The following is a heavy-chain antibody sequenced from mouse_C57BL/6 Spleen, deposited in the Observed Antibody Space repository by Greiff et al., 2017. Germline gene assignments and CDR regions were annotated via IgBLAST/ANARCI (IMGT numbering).Heavy chain of an antibody. CDR1: GYTFTSYW. V-gene: IGHV1-74*01. CDR3: AITPIYYYGSSYSFDY. J-gene: IGHJ2*01. Sequence: QVQLQQPGAELVKPGASVKVSCKASGYTFTSYWMHWVKQRPGQGLEWIGRIHPSDSDTNYNQKFKGQATLTVDKSSSTAYMQLSSLTSEDSAVYYCAITPIYYYGSSYSFDYWGQGTTLTVSS. CDR2: IHPSDSDT. D-gene: IGHD1-1*01.